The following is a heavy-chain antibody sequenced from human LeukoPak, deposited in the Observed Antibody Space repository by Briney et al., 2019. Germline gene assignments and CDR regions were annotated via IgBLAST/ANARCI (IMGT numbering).Heavy chain of an antibody. D-gene: IGHD3-22*01. CDR3: AKGETYYYDSSGQISGYFDY. Sequence: PGGSLRLSCAASGFTVSDNYMSWVRQAPGKGLEWVSVIYSGGSTYYADSVKGRFTISRDNAKNSLYLQMNSLRAEDTALYYCAKGETYYYDSSGQISGYFDYWGQGTLVTVSS. CDR1: GFTVSDNY. CDR2: IYSGGST. J-gene: IGHJ4*02. V-gene: IGHV3-53*05.